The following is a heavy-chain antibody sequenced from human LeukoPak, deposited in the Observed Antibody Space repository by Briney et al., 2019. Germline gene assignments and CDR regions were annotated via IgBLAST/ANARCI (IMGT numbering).Heavy chain of an antibody. J-gene: IGHJ6*02. CDR1: GGTFSSYA. CDR2: IIPIFGTA. V-gene: IGHV1-69*13. CDR3: ASLRNTGYHPYYYYGMDV. Sequence: GASVKVSCKASGGTFSSYAISWVRQAPGQGLEWMGGIIPIFGTANYAQKFQGRVTITADESTSTAYMELSSLRSEDTAVYYCASLRNTGYHPYYYYGMDVWGQGTTVTVSS. D-gene: IGHD3-9*01.